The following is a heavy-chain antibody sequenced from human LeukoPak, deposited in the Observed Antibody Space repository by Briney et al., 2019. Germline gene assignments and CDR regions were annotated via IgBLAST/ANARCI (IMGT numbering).Heavy chain of an antibody. J-gene: IGHJ4*02. CDR2: NYDSGST. Sequence: SETLSLTCTVSGGSISSYYWSWIRQPPGKGLEWIGNNYDSGSTNYNPSLKSRVTISVDTSKNQCSLKLSSVTAANTAVYYCARQSISGSSLSYFDYWGQGALVNVSS. D-gene: IGHD3-22*01. CDR3: ARQSISGSSLSYFDY. CDR1: GGSISSYY. V-gene: IGHV4-59*01.